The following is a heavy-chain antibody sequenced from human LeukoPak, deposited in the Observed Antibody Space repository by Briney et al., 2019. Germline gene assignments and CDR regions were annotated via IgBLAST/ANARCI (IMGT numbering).Heavy chain of an antibody. CDR2: IHPNSGGT. D-gene: IGHD6-6*01. J-gene: IGHJ4*02. CDR3: GRKSAARKTSEFDY. CDR1: GYTFTDYY. Sequence: ASVKVPCKASGYTFTDYYMNWVRQAPGQGLEWMGWIHPNSGGTNYAQKFQGRVTMTRDTSINTAYMELSRLTSDDTAVYYCGRKSAARKTSEFDYWGQGTLVTVSS. V-gene: IGHV1-2*02.